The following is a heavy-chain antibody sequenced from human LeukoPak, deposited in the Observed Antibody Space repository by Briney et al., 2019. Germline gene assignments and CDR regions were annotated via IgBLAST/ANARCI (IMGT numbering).Heavy chain of an antibody. CDR3: ARERDSSGFETY. CDR2: ISSSGSHI. D-gene: IGHD6-19*01. CDR1: GFTFSSYA. Sequence: PGRSLRLSCAASGFTFSSYAMSWVRQAPGKGLEWDSYISSSGSHIYYADSVKGRFTISRDNSKNTLYLQMNSLRAEDTAVYYCARERDSSGFETYWGQGTLVTVSS. V-gene: IGHV3-21*05. J-gene: IGHJ4*02.